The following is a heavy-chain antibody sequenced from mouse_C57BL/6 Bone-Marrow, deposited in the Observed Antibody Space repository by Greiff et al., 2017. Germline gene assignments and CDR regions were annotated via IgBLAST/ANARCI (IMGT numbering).Heavy chain of an antibody. D-gene: IGHD2-12*01. CDR1: GYTFTSYW. J-gene: IGHJ3*01. V-gene: IGHV1-64*01. CDR2: IHPNSGST. CDR3: ARSYYSPWFAY. Sequence: QVQLQQPGAELVKPGASVKLSCKASGYTFTSYWMHWVKQRPGQGLEWIGRIHPNSGSTNYNEKFKSKATLTVDKSSSTAYMQLSSLTSEDSAVYYCARSYYSPWFAYWGQGTLVTVSA.